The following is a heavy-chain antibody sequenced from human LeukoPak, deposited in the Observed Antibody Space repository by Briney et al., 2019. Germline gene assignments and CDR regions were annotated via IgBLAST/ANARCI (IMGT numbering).Heavy chain of an antibody. CDR3: ARGQVPAARGYNWFDP. Sequence: SETLSLTCAVYGWSFNDYYWNWIRQPPGKGLEWIGEINARGDTNFNPSLKSRVTISVDTSKSQFSLRLTSMIAADTAVYYCARGQVPAARGYNWFDPWGQGTLVPVSS. J-gene: IGHJ5*02. D-gene: IGHD2-2*01. CDR1: GWSFNDYY. CDR2: INARGDT. V-gene: IGHV4-34*01.